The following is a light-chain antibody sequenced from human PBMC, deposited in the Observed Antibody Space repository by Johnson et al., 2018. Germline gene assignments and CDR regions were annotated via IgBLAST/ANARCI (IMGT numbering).Light chain of an antibody. J-gene: IGLJ1*01. CDR1: SSNIGNNY. V-gene: IGLV1-51*02. CDR2: ENN. Sequence: QSVLTQPPSVSAAPGQKVTISCSGCSSNIGNNYVSWYHQLPGTAPKLLIYENNKRPSGFHARFSGSKSGTSATLGITGLQLRDEAEYSCETWASSLGAGNVFGTGTKVTVL. CDR3: ETWASSLGAGNV.